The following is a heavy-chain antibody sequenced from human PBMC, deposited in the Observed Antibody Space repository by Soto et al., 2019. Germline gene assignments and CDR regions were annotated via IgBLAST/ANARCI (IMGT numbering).Heavy chain of an antibody. D-gene: IGHD2-8*02. V-gene: IGHV5-10-1*01. Sequence: GESLKISCKGSGYSFTSYWISRVRQMPGKGLEWMGRMDPSDSYTNYSPSFQGHVTISADKSISTAYLQWSSLKASDTAMYYCARLEVFRSLVYYYYGMDVWGQGTTVTVSS. CDR3: ARLEVFRSLVYYYYGMDV. J-gene: IGHJ6*02. CDR1: GYSFTSYW. CDR2: MDPSDSYT.